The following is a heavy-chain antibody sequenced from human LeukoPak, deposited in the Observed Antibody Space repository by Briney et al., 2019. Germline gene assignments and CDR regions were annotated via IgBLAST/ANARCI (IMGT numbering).Heavy chain of an antibody. D-gene: IGHD3-9*01. CDR2: IYTSGST. Sequence: MPSQTLSLTCTVSGGSISSGSYYWSWIRQPAGKGLEWIGRIYTSGSTNYNPSLKSRVTISVDTSKNQFSLKLSSVTAADTAVYYCARDMPLRYFDWTDGFDPWGHGTLVTVSS. J-gene: IGHJ5*02. CDR1: GGSISSGSYY. CDR3: ARDMPLRYFDWTDGFDP. V-gene: IGHV4-61*02.